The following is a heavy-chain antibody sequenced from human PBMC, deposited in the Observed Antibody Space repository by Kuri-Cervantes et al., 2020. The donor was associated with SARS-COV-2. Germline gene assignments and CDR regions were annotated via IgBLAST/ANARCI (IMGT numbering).Heavy chain of an antibody. CDR2: FDPEDGET. Sequence: ASVKVSCKVSGYTLTELSMHWVRQAPGKGLEWMGGFDPEDGETIYAQKLQGRVTMTTDTSTSTAYMELRSLRSDDTAVYYCARDWRDIVVVPAAPPLYYMDVWGKGTTVTVSS. D-gene: IGHD2-2*01. V-gene: IGHV1-24*01. J-gene: IGHJ6*03. CDR3: ARDWRDIVVVPAAPPLYYMDV. CDR1: GYTLTELS.